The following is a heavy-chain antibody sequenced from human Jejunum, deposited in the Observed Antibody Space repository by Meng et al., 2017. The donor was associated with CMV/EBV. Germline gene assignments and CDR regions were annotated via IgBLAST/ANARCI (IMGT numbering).Heavy chain of an antibody. J-gene: IGHJ4*02. Sequence: KVSCKASGYSFSDYYMNWVRQAPGQGLEWMGWINPKTGGTDYAQKFQGRVTLTRDTSITTVYMELSNLKSGDSAVYYCSSAPGDYWGQGTLVTVSS. CDR2: INPKTGGT. CDR3: SSAPGDY. V-gene: IGHV1-2*02. CDR1: GYSFSDYY. D-gene: IGHD1-14*01.